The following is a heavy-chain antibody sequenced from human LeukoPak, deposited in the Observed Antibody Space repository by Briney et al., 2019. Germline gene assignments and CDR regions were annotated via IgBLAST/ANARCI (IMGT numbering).Heavy chain of an antibody. CDR3: ARSDYGGWYYYGMDV. CDR1: GYTSTGYY. CDR2: INPNSGGT. D-gene: IGHD4-23*01. V-gene: IGHV1-2*02. Sequence: ASVKVSCKASGYTSTGYYMHWVRQAPGQGLEWMGWINPNSGGTNYAQKFQGRVTMTRDTSISTAYMELSRLRSDDTAVYYCARSDYGGWYYYGMDVWGQGTTVTVSS. J-gene: IGHJ6*02.